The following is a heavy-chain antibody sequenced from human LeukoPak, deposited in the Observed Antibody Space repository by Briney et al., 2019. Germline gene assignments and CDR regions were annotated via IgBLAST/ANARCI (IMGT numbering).Heavy chain of an antibody. V-gene: IGHV1-2*02. CDR3: ARAPRLTDSGWTAALDY. Sequence: ASVKVSCKASGYTFTGYYIHWVRQAPGQGLEWMGWIKPNSGGTNYAQKFQGRVTMTRDTSISTAYMELSSLRSEDTAVYYCARAPRLTDSGWTAALDYWGQGTLVTVSS. J-gene: IGHJ4*02. CDR1: GYTFTGYY. D-gene: IGHD6-19*01. CDR2: IKPNSGGT.